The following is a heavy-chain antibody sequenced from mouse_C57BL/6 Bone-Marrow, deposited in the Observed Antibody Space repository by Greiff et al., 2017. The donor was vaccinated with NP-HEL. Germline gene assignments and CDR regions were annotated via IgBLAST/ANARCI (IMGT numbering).Heavy chain of an antibody. V-gene: IGHV1-54*01. Sequence: QVQLQQSGAELVRPGTSVKVSCKASGYAFTNYLIEWVKQRPGQGLEWIGVINPGSGGTNYNEKFKGKATLTADKSSSTAYMQRSSLTSEDSAVYFCARREDWDGAYWGQGTLVTVSA. CDR2: INPGSGGT. CDR3: ARREDWDGAY. D-gene: IGHD4-1*01. CDR1: GYAFTNYL. J-gene: IGHJ3*01.